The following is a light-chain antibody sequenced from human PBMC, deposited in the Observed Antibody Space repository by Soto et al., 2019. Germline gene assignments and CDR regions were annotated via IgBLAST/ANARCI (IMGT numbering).Light chain of an antibody. CDR1: ETVYTH. CDR2: GGS. Sequence: DIQMTQSPSSLSASVGDRVIITCRASETVYTHLNWYQQKAGKAPKLLINGGSILQSGVPSRFSGSGSGTDFTLTISSLQPEDFATYYCQQFNSYPITFGQGTRLEI. J-gene: IGKJ5*01. V-gene: IGKV1-39*01. CDR3: QQFNSYPIT.